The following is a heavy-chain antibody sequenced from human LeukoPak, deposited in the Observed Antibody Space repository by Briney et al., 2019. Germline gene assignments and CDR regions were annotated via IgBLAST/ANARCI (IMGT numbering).Heavy chain of an antibody. V-gene: IGHV3-23*01. Sequence: SAGSLRLSCAASGFTFSSYAMNWVRQAPGKGLEWVSAISGGGGTTYYADSVKGRLTISRDNSKNTLFLQMNSLRAEDTAVYYCAKDREGLSSGYDLEYFDYWGQGTLVTVSS. J-gene: IGHJ4*02. D-gene: IGHD5-12*01. CDR3: AKDREGLSSGYDLEYFDY. CDR2: ISGGGGTT. CDR1: GFTFSSYA.